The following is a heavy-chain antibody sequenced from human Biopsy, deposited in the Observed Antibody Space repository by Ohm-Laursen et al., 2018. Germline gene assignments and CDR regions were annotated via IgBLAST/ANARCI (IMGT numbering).Heavy chain of an antibody. Sequence: GTLSLTCSVSGDSINNYYWSWIRQPAGKGLEWIGRIYTSGSPNYNLSLESRVTMSVDTSKNQFSLNLRSVTAADTAVYYCARGTGRYYVYGTFDIWGQGTVVTVSS. CDR2: IYTSGSP. J-gene: IGHJ3*02. CDR3: ARGTGRYYVYGTFDI. D-gene: IGHD1-26*01. V-gene: IGHV4-4*07. CDR1: GDSINNYY.